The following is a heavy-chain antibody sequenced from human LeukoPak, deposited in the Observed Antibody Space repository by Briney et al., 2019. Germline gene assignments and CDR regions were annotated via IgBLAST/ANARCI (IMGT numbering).Heavy chain of an antibody. CDR1: GYTFTSYG. J-gene: IGHJ4*02. Sequence: ASVKVSCKASGYTFTSYGINWVRQATGQGLEWMGWMNPNSGNTGYAQKFQGRVTITRNTSISTAHMELSSLRSEDTAVYYCARGRFGRGGSRRYFDYWGQGTLVTVSS. CDR2: MNPNSGNT. D-gene: IGHD1-26*01. V-gene: IGHV1-8*03. CDR3: ARGRFGRGGSRRYFDY.